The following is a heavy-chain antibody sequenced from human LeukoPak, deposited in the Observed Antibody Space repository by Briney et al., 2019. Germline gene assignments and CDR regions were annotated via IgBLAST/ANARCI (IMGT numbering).Heavy chain of an antibody. V-gene: IGHV3-7*05. CDR1: GFSFSNYW. D-gene: IGHD5-12*01. CDR3: ARRPTYSGYDYYFDY. J-gene: IGHJ4*02. CDR2: IKQDGSEK. Sequence: GGSLRLSCAASGFSFSNYWMSWVRQAPGKGLEWVANIKQDGSEKYFVDSVKGRFTISRDNAKNSLSLQMNSLRAEDTAVYYCARRPTYSGYDYYFDYWGQGTLVTVSS.